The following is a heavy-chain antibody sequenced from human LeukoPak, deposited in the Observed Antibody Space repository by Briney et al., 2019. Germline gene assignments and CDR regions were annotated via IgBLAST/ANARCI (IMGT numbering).Heavy chain of an antibody. CDR3: ANHRLLSGSYYFDY. J-gene: IGHJ4*02. CDR1: GVTFSSYA. D-gene: IGHD1-26*01. V-gene: IGHV3-23*01. Sequence: GGSLRLSCAASGVTFSSYAMSWVRQAPGKGLEWVLAISGSGGSTYYAGSVKGRFTISRDNSKNTLYLQMNSLRAEDTAVYYCANHRLLSGSYYFDYWGQGTLVTVSS. CDR2: ISGSGGST.